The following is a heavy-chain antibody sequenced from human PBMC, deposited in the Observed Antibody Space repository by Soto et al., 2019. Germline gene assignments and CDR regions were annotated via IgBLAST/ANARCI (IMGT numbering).Heavy chain of an antibody. J-gene: IGHJ4*01. D-gene: IGHD5-12*01. CDR3: ARTDGYEIAY. CDR2: MYPGVSDT. CDR1: GDSFCRYW. Sequence: ESQTISCKSSGDSFCRYWISRLRQVPGKGLEWMGIMYPGVSDTAYSSTFQGQVTMSVDKSISTVSLQWSSLKASDTAVYYCARTDGYEIAYWRHGSLVTVSS. V-gene: IGHV5-51*01.